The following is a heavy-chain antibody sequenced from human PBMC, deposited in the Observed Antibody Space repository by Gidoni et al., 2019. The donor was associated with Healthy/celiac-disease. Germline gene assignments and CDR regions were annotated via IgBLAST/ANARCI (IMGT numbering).Heavy chain of an antibody. CDR2: IVVGSGNT. Sequence: HMQLVQSGPEVKQPGTSVKVSCKASGFTFTSSAMQWVRQARGQRLEWIGWIVVGSGNTNYAQKFQERVTITRDMSTSTAYMEPSSLRSEDTAVYYCAAEPAPVSYDFWLGYWGQGTLVTVSS. J-gene: IGHJ4*02. CDR3: AAEPAPVSYDFWLGY. V-gene: IGHV1-58*02. D-gene: IGHD3-3*01. CDR1: GFTFTSSA.